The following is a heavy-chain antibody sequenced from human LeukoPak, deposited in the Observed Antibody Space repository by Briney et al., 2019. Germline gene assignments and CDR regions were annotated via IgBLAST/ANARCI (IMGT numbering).Heavy chain of an antibody. CDR2: IKEDGSER. CDR3: ADLQVFEY. D-gene: IGHD4-11*01. J-gene: IGHJ4*02. V-gene: IGHV3-7*01. CDR1: GFNFKTYW. Sequence: GGSLRLSCAASGFNFKTYWMTWVRQAPEKGLEWVASIKEDGSERLYVDSVKGRFTISRDSAKNSLYLQMNSLRAEDTAVYYCADLQVFEYWGQGTLVTVSS.